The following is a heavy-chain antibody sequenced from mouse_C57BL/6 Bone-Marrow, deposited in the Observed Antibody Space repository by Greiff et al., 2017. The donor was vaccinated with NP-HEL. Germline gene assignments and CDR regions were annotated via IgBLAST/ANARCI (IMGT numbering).Heavy chain of an antibody. CDR3: ARQGLTGTSWFAY. V-gene: IGHV1-80*01. Sequence: VQLKESGAELVKPGASVKISCKASGYAFSSYWMNWVKQRPGKGLEWIGQIYPGDGDTNYNGKFKGKATLTADKSSSTAYMQLSSLTSEDSAVYFCARQGLTGTSWFAYWGQGTLVTVSA. D-gene: IGHD4-1*01. J-gene: IGHJ3*01. CDR1: GYAFSSYW. CDR2: IYPGDGDT.